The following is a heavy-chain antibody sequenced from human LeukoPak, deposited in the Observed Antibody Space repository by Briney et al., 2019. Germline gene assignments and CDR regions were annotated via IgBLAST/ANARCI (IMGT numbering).Heavy chain of an antibody. CDR3: AKARDYYGSGSYLGGGYYFDY. Sequence: GGSLRLSCAASGFTFDDYAMHWVRQAPGKGLEWVSLISWDGGSTYYADSVKGRFTISRDNSKNSLYLQMNSLRAEDTALYYCAKARDYYGSGSYLGGGYYFDYWGQGTLVTVSS. CDR1: GFTFDDYA. CDR2: ISWDGGST. D-gene: IGHD3-10*01. J-gene: IGHJ4*02. V-gene: IGHV3-43D*03.